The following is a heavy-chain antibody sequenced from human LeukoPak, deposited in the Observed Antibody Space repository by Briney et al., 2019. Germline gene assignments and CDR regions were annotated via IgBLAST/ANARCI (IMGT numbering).Heavy chain of an antibody. CDR1: GFDFSNVW. D-gene: IGHD6-19*01. CDR3: ARDGQRPLSVARQYVHNLYMDV. V-gene: IGHV3-74*01. CDR2: IILDGSSA. J-gene: IGHJ6*04. Sequence: QSGGSLGVYCAASGFDFSNVWMHWVRQVPGKGLMWVSRIILDGSSANYADSVRGRFTTSRDNAKNTLYLQMDSLRAEDTAVYYCARDGQRPLSVARQYVHNLYMDVWGKGTRVTVS.